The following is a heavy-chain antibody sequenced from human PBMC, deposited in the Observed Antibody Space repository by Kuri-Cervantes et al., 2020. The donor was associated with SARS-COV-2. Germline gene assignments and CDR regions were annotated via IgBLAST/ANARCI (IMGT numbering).Heavy chain of an antibody. J-gene: IGHJ4*02. D-gene: IGHD6-13*01. V-gene: IGHV1-24*01. CDR2: FDPEDGET. CDR3: ATIAAAGTHPARDNHSYYFDY. CDR1: GYTPTELS. Sequence: ASVKVSCKVSGYTPTELSMHWVRQAPGKGLEWMGGFDPEDGETIYAQKFQGRVTMTEDTSTDTAYMELSSLRSEDTAVYYCATIAAAGTHPARDNHSYYFDYWGQGTLVTVSS.